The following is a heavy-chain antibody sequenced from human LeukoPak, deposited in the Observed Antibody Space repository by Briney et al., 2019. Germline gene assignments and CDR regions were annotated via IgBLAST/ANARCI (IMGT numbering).Heavy chain of an antibody. Sequence: PGGSLRLSCAASGFTFSSYGMHWVRQAPGKGLEWVAVIWYDGSNKYYTDSVKGRFTISRDNSKNSLYLQMNSLRAEDTAVYYCARDGTYCSGGSCDYYGMDVWGKGTTVTVSS. CDR1: GFTFSSYG. V-gene: IGHV3-33*01. D-gene: IGHD2-15*01. J-gene: IGHJ6*04. CDR3: ARDGTYCSGGSCDYYGMDV. CDR2: IWYDGSNK.